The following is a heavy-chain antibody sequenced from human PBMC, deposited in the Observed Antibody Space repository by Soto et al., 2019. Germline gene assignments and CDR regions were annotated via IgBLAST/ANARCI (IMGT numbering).Heavy chain of an antibody. V-gene: IGHV4-4*02. CDR1: GASISSDNR. CDR3: AKKVPAALRLYHFFALDV. J-gene: IGHJ6*01. D-gene: IGHD2-15*01. CDR2: ISQSVTT. Sequence: SEALSLTCAVSGASISSDNRWTWVRQPPGEGLEWIGEISQSVTTKYNPYLASRVTISVDKSKNQFSLRLTSMTAADTAVYYCAKKVPAALRLYHFFALDVWGQGKTATV.